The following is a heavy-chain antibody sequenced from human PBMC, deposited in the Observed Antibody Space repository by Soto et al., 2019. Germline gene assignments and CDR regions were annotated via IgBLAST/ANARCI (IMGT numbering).Heavy chain of an antibody. V-gene: IGHV1-69*13. D-gene: IGHD3-22*01. Sequence: SVKVSCKASGGTFSSYAISWVRQAPGQGLEWMGGIIPIFGTANYAQKFQGRVTITADESTSTAYMELSSLRSEDTAVYYCARGGVHYYDSSGYRYFDYWGQGTLVTVSS. J-gene: IGHJ4*02. CDR1: GGTFSSYA. CDR2: IIPIFGTA. CDR3: ARGGVHYYDSSGYRYFDY.